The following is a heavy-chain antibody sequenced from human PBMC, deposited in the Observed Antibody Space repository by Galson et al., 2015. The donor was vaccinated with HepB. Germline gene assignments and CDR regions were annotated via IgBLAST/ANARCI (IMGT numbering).Heavy chain of an antibody. CDR3: ARETPDSSGYLYGMDV. CDR2: IYSGGST. J-gene: IGHJ6*02. V-gene: IGHV3-53*01. CDR1: GFTVSSNY. Sequence: SLRLSCAASGFTVSSNYMNWVRQAPGKGLEWVSVIYSGGSTYYADFVKGRFTISRDNSKNTLYLQMNSLRAEDTAVYYCARETPDSSGYLYGMDVWGQGTTVTVSS. D-gene: IGHD3-22*01.